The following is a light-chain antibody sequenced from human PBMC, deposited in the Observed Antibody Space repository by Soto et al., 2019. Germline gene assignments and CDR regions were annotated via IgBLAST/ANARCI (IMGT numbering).Light chain of an antibody. CDR3: QQTYSTLFT. CDR1: QSISRY. V-gene: IGKV1-39*01. CDR2: AAS. J-gene: IGKJ3*01. Sequence: DIQMTQSPSALSASVGDRVTITCRASQSISRYLNWYQQKPGKAPEPLIYAASSLQSGVPSRFSGSGSGTDFTLTISNLQPKDFATYFCQQTYSTLFTFGPGTKVEIK.